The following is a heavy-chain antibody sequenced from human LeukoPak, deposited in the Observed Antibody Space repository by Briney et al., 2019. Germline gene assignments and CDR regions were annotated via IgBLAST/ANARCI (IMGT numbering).Heavy chain of an antibody. J-gene: IGHJ5*02. CDR3: ASSSRFGEFSP. CDR1: GGSFSGYY. CDR2: IYYSGST. V-gene: IGHV4-30-4*08. Sequence: SETLSLTCAVYGGSFSGYYWSWIRQPPGKGLEWIGYIYYSGSTYYNPSLKSRVTISVDTSKNQFSLKLSSVTAADTAVYYCASSSRFGEFSPWGQGTLVTVSS. D-gene: IGHD3-10*01.